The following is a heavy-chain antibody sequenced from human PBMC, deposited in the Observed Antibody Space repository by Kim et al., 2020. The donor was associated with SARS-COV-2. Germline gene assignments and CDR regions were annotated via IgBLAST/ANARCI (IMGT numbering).Heavy chain of an antibody. D-gene: IGHD3-10*01. J-gene: IGHJ6*02. CDR3: ARPMVRGVIISYYYYYGMDV. CDR2: INAGNGNT. V-gene: IGHV1-3*01. Sequence: ASVKVSCKASGYTFTSYAMHWVRQAPGQRLEWMGWINAGNGNTKYSQKFQGRVTITRDTSASTAYMELSSLRSEDTAVYYCARPMVRGVIISYYYYYGMDVWGQGTTVTVSS. CDR1: GYTFTSYA.